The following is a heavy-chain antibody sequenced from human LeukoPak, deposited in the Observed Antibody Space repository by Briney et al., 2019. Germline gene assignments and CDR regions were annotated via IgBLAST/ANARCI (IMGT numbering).Heavy chain of an antibody. CDR1: GFTFSSYW. Sequence: GASLRLSCAASGFTFSSYWMHWVRQAPGKGLAWVSRINSDGSSTSYADSVKGRFTISRDNAKNTLYLQMNSLRAEDTAVYYCARVGYSGYDHFDYWGQGTLVTVSS. V-gene: IGHV3-74*01. D-gene: IGHD5-12*01. CDR3: ARVGYSGYDHFDY. CDR2: INSDGSST. J-gene: IGHJ4*02.